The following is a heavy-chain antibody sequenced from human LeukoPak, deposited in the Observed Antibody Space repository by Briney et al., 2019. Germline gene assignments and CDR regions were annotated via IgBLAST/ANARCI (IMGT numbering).Heavy chain of an antibody. Sequence: PGGSLRLSCAASGFTFSDYSMNWVRQAPGQGLEWISYIDSSSATVYYADSVKGRFTVSRDNAKKSLYLQMNSLRVEDSAVYYCADTKTLYYETSSYPYYYYYYYMNVWGRGTTVTVSS. CDR2: IDSSSATV. J-gene: IGHJ6*03. D-gene: IGHD3-22*01. CDR1: GFTFSDYS. CDR3: ADTKTLYYETSSYPYYYYYYYMNV. V-gene: IGHV3-48*01.